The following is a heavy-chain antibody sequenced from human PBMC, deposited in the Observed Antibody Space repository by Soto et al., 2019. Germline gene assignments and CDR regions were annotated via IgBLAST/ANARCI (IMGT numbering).Heavy chain of an antibody. D-gene: IGHD1-26*01. Sequence: GGSLRLSCAASGFIFSDYTMNWVRQAPGKGLEWVSSISDGSRFIYYADSMKGRFTISRDNAKNSLYLQMNSLRAEDTAVYYCARRVSGAVFDFWGRGTLVTVSS. CDR2: ISDGSRFI. CDR3: ARRVSGAVFDF. CDR1: GFIFSDYT. J-gene: IGHJ4*02. V-gene: IGHV3-21*01.